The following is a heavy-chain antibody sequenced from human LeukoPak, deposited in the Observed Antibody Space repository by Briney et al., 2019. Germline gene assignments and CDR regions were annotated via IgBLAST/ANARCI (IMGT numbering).Heavy chain of an antibody. CDR1: GYTFTSYG. D-gene: IGHD3-22*01. CDR2: ISAYNGNT. V-gene: IGHV1-18*01. J-gene: IGHJ4*02. CDR3: ARDLEGWNYYDSSGKGKDY. Sequence: GSVKVSCKASGYTFTSYGISWVRQAPGQGLEWMGWISAYNGNTNYAQKLQGRVTMTTDASTSTAYMELRSLRSDDTAVYYCARDLEGWNYYDSSGKGKDYWGQGTLVTVSS.